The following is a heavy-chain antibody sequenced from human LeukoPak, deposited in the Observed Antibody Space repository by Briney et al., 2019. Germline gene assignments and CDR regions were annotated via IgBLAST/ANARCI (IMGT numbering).Heavy chain of an antibody. CDR1: GFTLSSYA. CDR2: ISGSGGST. D-gene: IGHD1-20*01. V-gene: IGHV3-23*01. J-gene: IGHJ4*02. Sequence: GGSLRLSCAASGFTLSSYAMSWVRQAPGKGLEWVSAISGSGGSTYYADSVKGRFTISRDNSKNTLYLQMNSLRAEVTAVYYCARGGNWNYFDYWGQGTLVTVSS. CDR3: ARGGNWNYFDY.